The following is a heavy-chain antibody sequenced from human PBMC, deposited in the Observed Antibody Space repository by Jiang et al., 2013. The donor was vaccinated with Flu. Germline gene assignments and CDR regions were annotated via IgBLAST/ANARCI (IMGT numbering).Heavy chain of an antibody. V-gene: IGHV4-4*02. D-gene: IGHD2-15*01. CDR3: ARILEYCSGGSCGKLLFDY. CDR1: GGSISSSNW. J-gene: IGHJ4*02. CDR2: IYHSGST. Sequence: GSGLVKPSGTLSLTCAVSGGSISSSNWWSWVRQPPGKGLEWIGEIYHSGSTNYNPSLKSRVTISVDKSKNQFSLKLSSVTAADTAVYYCARILEYCSGGSCGKLLFDYWGQGTLVTVSS.